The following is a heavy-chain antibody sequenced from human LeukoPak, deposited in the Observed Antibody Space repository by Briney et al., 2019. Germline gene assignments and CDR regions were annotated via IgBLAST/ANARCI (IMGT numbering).Heavy chain of an antibody. J-gene: IGHJ4*02. Sequence: SETLSLTCAVYGGSFSGYYWSWIRQPPGRGLEWIGEINHSGSTNYNPSLKSRVTISVDTSKNQFSLKLSSVTAADTAVYYCARVKRAYYDSSGYHLFDYWSQGTLVTVSS. V-gene: IGHV4-34*01. D-gene: IGHD3-22*01. CDR1: GGSFSGYY. CDR3: ARVKRAYYDSSGYHLFDY. CDR2: INHSGST.